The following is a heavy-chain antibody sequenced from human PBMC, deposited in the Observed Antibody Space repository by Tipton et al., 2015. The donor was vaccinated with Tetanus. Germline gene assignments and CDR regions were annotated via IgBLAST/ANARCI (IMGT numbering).Heavy chain of an antibody. CDR1: GGSIRSYY. CDR2: VHYSGST. D-gene: IGHD6-19*01. CDR3: ARIGWPQQNKPAFDI. V-gene: IGHV4-59*01. J-gene: IGHJ3*02. Sequence: LRLSCTVSGGSIRSYYWTWIRQPPGRGLEWIGYVHYSGSTNYSPSLRSRVTLSVDTSKNQFSLKLSSVTAADTAVYYCARIGWPQQNKPAFDIWGQGTVVTVSS.